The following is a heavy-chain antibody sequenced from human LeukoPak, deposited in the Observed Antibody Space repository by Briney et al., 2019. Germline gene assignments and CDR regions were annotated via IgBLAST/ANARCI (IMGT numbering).Heavy chain of an antibody. D-gene: IGHD3-3*01. Sequence: SETLSLTCTVSGGSISSYYWSWIRQPPGKGLEWIGYIYYSGSTNYNPSLKSRVTISVDTSKNQFSLKLSSVTAADTAVYYCARGSYYDFWSGGDYYYMDVWGKGTTVTVSS. J-gene: IGHJ6*03. CDR3: ARGSYYDFWSGGDYYYMDV. V-gene: IGHV4-59*01. CDR1: GGSISSYY. CDR2: IYYSGST.